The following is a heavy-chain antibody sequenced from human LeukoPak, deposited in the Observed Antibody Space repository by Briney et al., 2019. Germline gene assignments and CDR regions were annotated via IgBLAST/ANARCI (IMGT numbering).Heavy chain of an antibody. J-gene: IGHJ4*02. Sequence: GGSLRLSCAASGFTFSSYSMNWVRQAPGKGLEWVSSIGSSSSYIYYADSVKGRFTISRDNAKNSLYLQMNSLRAEDTAVYYCARDREVGSGWSHHDYWGQGTLVTVSS. D-gene: IGHD6-19*01. CDR1: GFTFSSYS. V-gene: IGHV3-21*01. CDR2: IGSSSSYI. CDR3: ARDREVGSGWSHHDY.